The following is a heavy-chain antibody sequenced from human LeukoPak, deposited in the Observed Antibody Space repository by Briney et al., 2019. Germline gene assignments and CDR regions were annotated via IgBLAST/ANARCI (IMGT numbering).Heavy chain of an antibody. J-gene: IGHJ4*02. V-gene: IGHV1-8*01. Sequence: VGPVKVSCKASGYTFTSYDINWVRQATGQGLEWMGWMNPNSGNTGYAQKFQGRVTMTRNTPISTAYMELSSLRSEDTAVYYCARGSPDYGGKGGDYWGQGTLVTVSS. D-gene: IGHD4-23*01. CDR3: ARGSPDYGGKGGDY. CDR1: GYTFTSYD. CDR2: MNPNSGNT.